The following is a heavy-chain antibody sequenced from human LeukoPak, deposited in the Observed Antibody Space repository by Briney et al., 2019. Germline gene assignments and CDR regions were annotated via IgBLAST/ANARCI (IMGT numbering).Heavy chain of an antibody. CDR1: GFTFSSYW. J-gene: IGHJ4*02. CDR3: AREDYYGSGQGDY. D-gene: IGHD3-10*01. CDR2: INSDGSST. Sequence: GGSPRLSCAASGFTFSSYWMHWVRQAPGKGLVWVSRINSDGSSTSYADSVKGRFTISRDNAKNTLYLQMDSLRAEDTAVYYCAREDYYGSGQGDYWGQGTLVTVSS. V-gene: IGHV3-74*01.